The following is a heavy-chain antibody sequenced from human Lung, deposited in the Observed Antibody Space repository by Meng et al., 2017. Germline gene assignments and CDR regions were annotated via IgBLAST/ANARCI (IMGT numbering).Heavy chain of an antibody. V-gene: IGHV4-34*01. J-gene: IGHJ4*02. Sequence: LQTGGAVLLQPSETLCLTCVVSGGSFSEYYWSWIRQPPGQGVEWIGEINHSGSTNYTPSLESRATISVDTSQNNLSLKLSSVTAADSAVYYCARGPTTMAHDFDYWGQGTLVTVSS. CDR2: INHSGST. CDR1: GGSFSEYY. D-gene: IGHD4-11*01. CDR3: ARGPTTMAHDFDY.